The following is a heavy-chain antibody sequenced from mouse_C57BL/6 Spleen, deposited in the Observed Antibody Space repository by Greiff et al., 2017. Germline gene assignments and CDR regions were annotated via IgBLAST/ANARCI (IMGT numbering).Heavy chain of an antibody. CDR3: ARAEAGTGDY. CDR1: GYSITSGYY. Sequence: ESGPGLVKPSQSLSLTCSVTGYSITSGYYWNWIRQFPGNKLEWMGYISYDGSNNYNPSLKNRISITRDTSKNQFFLKLNSVTTEDTATYYCARAEAGTGDYWGQGTTLTVSS. D-gene: IGHD4-1*01. CDR2: ISYDGSN. J-gene: IGHJ2*01. V-gene: IGHV3-6*01.